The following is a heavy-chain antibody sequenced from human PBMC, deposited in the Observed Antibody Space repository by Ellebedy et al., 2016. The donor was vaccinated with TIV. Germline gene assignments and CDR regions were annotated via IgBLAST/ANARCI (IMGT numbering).Heavy chain of an antibody. Sequence: AASVKVSCKTSGYTFNSHYIHWVRRAPGQGLEWLGIFNPSGANYAQKFRGRVTMTRDTSTSTVYMELRSLRFDDTAVYYCARGSTGYYLRAYFFDYWGQGTLVTVSS. V-gene: IGHV1-46*02. CDR3: ARGSTGYYLRAYFFDY. CDR1: GYTFNSHY. J-gene: IGHJ4*02. D-gene: IGHD3-22*01. CDR2: FNPSGA.